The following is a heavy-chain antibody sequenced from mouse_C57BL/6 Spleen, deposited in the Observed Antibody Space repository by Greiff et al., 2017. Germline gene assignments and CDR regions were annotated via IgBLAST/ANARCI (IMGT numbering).Heavy chain of an antibody. CDR2: IDPEDGET. V-gene: IGHV14-2*01. CDR1: GFNIKDYY. J-gene: IGHJ1*03. D-gene: IGHD1-1*01. CDR3: ASYGSSSDWYFDV. Sequence: EVTLMESGAELVKPGASVKLSCTASGFNIKDYYMHWVKQRTEQGLEWIGRIDPEDGETKYAPKFQGKATITADTSSNTAYLQLSSLTSEDTAVYYCASYGSSSDWYFDVWGTGTTVTVSS.